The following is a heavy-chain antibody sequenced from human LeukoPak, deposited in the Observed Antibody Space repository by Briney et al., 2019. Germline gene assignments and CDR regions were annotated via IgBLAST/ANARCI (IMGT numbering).Heavy chain of an antibody. CDR1: GFTFSSYW. J-gene: IGHJ4*02. Sequence: GGSLRLSCAASGFTFSSYWMHWVRQAPGKGLVWVSHINSDGSSTSYADSVKGRFTISRDNAKNTLYLQMNSLRAEDTAVYYCARDRTGGVIQSIWGQGTLVTVSS. D-gene: IGHD3-16*02. CDR2: INSDGSST. CDR3: ARDRTGGVIQSI. V-gene: IGHV3-74*01.